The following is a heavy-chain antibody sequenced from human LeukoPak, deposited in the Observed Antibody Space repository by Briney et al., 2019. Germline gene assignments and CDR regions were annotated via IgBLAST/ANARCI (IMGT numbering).Heavy chain of an antibody. Sequence: SETLSLTCTVSGGSISSSSYYWGWIRQPPRKGLEWIGSIYYSGSTYYNPSLKSRVTISVDTSKNQFSLKLSSVTAADTAVYYCARGGGRDGYYHDYWGQGTLVTVSS. CDR2: IYYSGST. CDR3: ARGGGRDGYYHDY. V-gene: IGHV4-39*07. CDR1: GGSISSSSYY. D-gene: IGHD5-24*01. J-gene: IGHJ4*02.